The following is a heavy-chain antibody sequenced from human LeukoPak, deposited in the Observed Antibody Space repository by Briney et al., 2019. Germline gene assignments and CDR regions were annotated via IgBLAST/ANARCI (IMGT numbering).Heavy chain of an antibody. D-gene: IGHD3-10*01. V-gene: IGHV1-69*01. J-gene: IGHJ4*02. CDR3: ARALTLNYYGSGSYYKRGSYYFDY. Sequence: ASVKVSCKASGGTFSSYAISWVRQAPGQGLEWMGGIIPIFGTANYAQKFQGRVTITADESTSTAYMELSSLRSEDTAVYYCARALTLNYYGSGSYYKRGSYYFDYWGQGTLVTVSS. CDR1: GGTFSSYA. CDR2: IIPIFGTA.